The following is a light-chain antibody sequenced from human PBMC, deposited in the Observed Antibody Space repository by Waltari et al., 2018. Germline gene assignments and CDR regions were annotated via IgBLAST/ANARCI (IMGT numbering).Light chain of an antibody. V-gene: IGKV3-15*01. CDR1: QSIASN. Sequence: EILMTQSQATLSVSPGERATLSCRASQSIASNLAWYQQRPDQPPKLLIFDASARATGVPARFSGSGSETDFTLTIRTLQSEDSAVYYCQQYNVWPPITFGQGTRLEIK. J-gene: IGKJ5*01. CDR3: QQYNVWPPIT. CDR2: DAS.